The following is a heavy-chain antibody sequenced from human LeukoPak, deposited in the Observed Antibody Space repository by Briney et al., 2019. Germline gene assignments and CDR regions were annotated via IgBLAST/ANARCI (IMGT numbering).Heavy chain of an antibody. V-gene: IGHV1-2*02. Sequence: ASVKVSCKASGYTFTGYYMHWVRQAPGQGLEWMGCINPNSGGTNYAQKFQGRVTMTRDTSISTAYMELSRLRSDDTAVYYCARDLGDSSGWYDYWGQGTLVTVSS. J-gene: IGHJ4*02. CDR1: GYTFTGYY. D-gene: IGHD6-19*01. CDR2: INPNSGGT. CDR3: ARDLGDSSGWYDY.